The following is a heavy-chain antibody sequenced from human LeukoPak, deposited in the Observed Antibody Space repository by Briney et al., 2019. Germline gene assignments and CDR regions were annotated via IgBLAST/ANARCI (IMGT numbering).Heavy chain of an antibody. CDR3: VGGGRDGYNKYFYH. D-gene: IGHD5-24*01. V-gene: IGHV3-64D*06. Sequence: GGSLRHSCSASGLTFIVAAMHWVRPAPGKGVQYVSVISGNGVSSYADPMKGRFIISRDNSKNTVYFQMSSLRGEDTAVYYCVGGGRDGYNKYFYHWGQGTLVTVSS. CDR1: GLTFIVAA. CDR2: ISGNGVS. J-gene: IGHJ1*01.